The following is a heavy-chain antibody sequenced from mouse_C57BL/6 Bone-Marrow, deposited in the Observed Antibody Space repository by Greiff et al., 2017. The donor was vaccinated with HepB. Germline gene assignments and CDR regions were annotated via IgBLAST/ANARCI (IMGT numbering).Heavy chain of an antibody. CDR2: IRNKANGYTT. V-gene: IGHV7-3*01. CDR1: GFTFTDYY. D-gene: IGHD2-1*01. Sequence: EVQLVESGGGLVQPGGSLSLSCAASGFTFTDYYMSWVRQPPGKALEWLGFIRNKANGYTTEYSASVKGRFTISRDNSQSILYLQMNALRAEDSATYYCARYDPLLSRFAYWGQGTLVTVSA. J-gene: IGHJ3*01. CDR3: ARYDPLLSRFAY.